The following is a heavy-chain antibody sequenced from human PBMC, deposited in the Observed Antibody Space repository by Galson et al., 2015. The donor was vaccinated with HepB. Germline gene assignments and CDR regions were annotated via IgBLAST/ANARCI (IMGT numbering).Heavy chain of an antibody. Sequence: VKVSCKASGYTFTSYAMNWVRQAPGQGLEWVGWINTNTGNPTYAQGFTGWFVFSLDTSVSTAYLQISSLKAEDTAVYYCARGSRYYGSGSYYPGGDYWGQGTLVTVSS. J-gene: IGHJ4*02. CDR1: GYTFTSYA. D-gene: IGHD3-10*01. CDR3: ARGSRYYGSGSYYPGGDY. V-gene: IGHV7-4-1*02. CDR2: INTNTGNP.